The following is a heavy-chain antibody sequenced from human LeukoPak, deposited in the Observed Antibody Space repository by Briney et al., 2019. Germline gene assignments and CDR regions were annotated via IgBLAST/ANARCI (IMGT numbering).Heavy chain of an antibody. J-gene: IGHJ4*02. Sequence: GGSLRLSCAASGFTFSSYSMNWVRQAPGKGLEWVSSISSSSSYIYYADSVKGRFTISRDNAKNSLYLQMNSLRAEDTAVYYCARGYDFWSGYYYYWGQGTLVTVSS. CDR2: ISSSSSYI. CDR3: ARGYDFWSGYYYY. CDR1: GFTFSSYS. V-gene: IGHV3-21*01. D-gene: IGHD3-3*01.